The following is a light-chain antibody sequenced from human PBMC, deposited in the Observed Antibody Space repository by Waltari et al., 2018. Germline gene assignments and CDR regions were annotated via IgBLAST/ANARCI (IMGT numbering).Light chain of an antibody. CDR2: AVS. CDR1: RRHGGNYNL. Sequence: QSALTQPSSRSSPPGPSFTLPCPVTRRHGGNYNLVAWYQQHPGRAPKLIIYAVSERPSVVSNRFSGSKSANTASLTVSGLQAEDEADYYCCSYAGRTTWVFGGGTNLTVL. V-gene: IGLV2-23*02. CDR3: CSYAGRTTWV. J-gene: IGLJ3*02.